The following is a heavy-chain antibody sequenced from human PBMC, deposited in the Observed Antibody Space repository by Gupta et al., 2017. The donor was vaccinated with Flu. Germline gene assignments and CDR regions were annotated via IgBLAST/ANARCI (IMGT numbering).Heavy chain of an antibody. CDR1: GGTFSSYA. V-gene: IGHV1-69*06. Sequence: QVQLVQSGAEVKKPGSSVKVSCKASGGTFSSYAISWVRQAPGQGLEWMGGIIPIFGTANYAQKFQGRVTINADKSTSTAYMELRSLRFEDTAVYYCARGDCSSTSCYTGYFDYWGQGTLVTVSS. CDR3: ARGDCSSTSCYTGYFDY. D-gene: IGHD2-2*02. CDR2: IIPIFGTA. J-gene: IGHJ4*02.